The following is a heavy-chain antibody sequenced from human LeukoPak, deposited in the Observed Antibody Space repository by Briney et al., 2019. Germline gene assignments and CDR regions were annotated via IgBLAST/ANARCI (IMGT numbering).Heavy chain of an antibody. CDR3: ARSMYEATGFDY. CDR2: INWNGGST. CDR1: GLTFDDYG. V-gene: IGHV3-20*04. Sequence: GGTLRLSRAASGLTFDDYGMSWVPQAPGKGLEWVSGINWNGGSTGYADSVKGRFTISRDNAKNSLYLQMNSLRAEDTALYYCARSMYEATGFDYWGQGTLVTVSS. J-gene: IGHJ4*02. D-gene: IGHD1-26*01.